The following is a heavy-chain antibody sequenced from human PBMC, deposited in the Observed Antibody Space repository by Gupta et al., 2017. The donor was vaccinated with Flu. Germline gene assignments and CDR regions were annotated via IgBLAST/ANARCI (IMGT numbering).Heavy chain of an antibody. CDR3: AHIGQQLVPPHYYYGMDV. CDR2: IYWDDDK. D-gene: IGHD6-13*01. J-gene: IGHJ6*02. Sequence: QITLKESGPTLVKPTQTLTLTCTFSGFSLSTSGVGVGWIRQPPGKALEWLALIYWDDDKRYSPSLKSRLTITKDTSKNQVVLTMTNMDPVDTATYYCAHIGQQLVPPHYYYGMDVWGQGTTVTVSS. CDR1: GFSLSTSGVG. V-gene: IGHV2-5*02.